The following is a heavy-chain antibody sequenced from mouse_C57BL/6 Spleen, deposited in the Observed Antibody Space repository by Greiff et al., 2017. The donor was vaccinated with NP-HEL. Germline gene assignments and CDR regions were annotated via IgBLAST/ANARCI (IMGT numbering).Heavy chain of an antibody. CDR3: ARRNGSSFFDY. D-gene: IGHD1-1*01. Sequence: VQLQQSGPVLVKPGASVKMSCKASGYTFTDYYMNWVKQSHGKSLEWIGVINPYNGGTSYNQKFKGKATLTVDKSSSTAYMELNSLTSEDSAVYYCARRNGSSFFDYWGQGTTLTVSS. CDR2: INPYNGGT. CDR1: GYTFTDYY. V-gene: IGHV1-19*01. J-gene: IGHJ2*01.